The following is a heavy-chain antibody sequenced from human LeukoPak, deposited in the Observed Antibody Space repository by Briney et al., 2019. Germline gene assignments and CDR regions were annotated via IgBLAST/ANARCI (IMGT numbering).Heavy chain of an antibody. CDR2: IHHSGST. Sequence: SETLSLTCGVSGYSISSGYYWGWIRQPPEKGLEWIGIIHHSGSTYYNPSLKSRVTISVDTSENQFYLKVTSVTAADTAVYYCARDLCSSSNCHEGNWFDPWGQGTLVTVSS. CDR3: ARDLCSSSNCHEGNWFDP. V-gene: IGHV4-38-2*02. CDR1: GYSISSGYY. J-gene: IGHJ5*02. D-gene: IGHD2-2*01.